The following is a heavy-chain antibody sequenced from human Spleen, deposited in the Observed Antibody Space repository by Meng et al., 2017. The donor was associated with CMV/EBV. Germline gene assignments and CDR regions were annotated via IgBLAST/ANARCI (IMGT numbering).Heavy chain of an antibody. D-gene: IGHD3-3*01. CDR1: GYTFTSYG. CDR2: ITAYNGNT. J-gene: IGHJ6*02. CDR3: AREGEARFLGGGMDV. Sequence: ASVKVSCKASGYTFTSYGISWVRQAPGQGLEWMGWITAYNGNTNYAQKLQGRVTMTTDTSTSTAYMELRSLRSDDTAVYYCAREGEARFLGGGMDVWVQGTTVTVSS. V-gene: IGHV1-18*01.